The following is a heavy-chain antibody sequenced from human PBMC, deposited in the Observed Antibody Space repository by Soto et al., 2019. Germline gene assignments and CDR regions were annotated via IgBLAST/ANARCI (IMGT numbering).Heavy chain of an antibody. Sequence: EVQLVESGGGLVQPGGSLRLSCAASGFTFTSFTMNWVRQAPGKGLEWISSISSSSSSIYYAASVKGRFTISKDNAKNSLFRQINSREDKEPAVIYCGGGGRGGGRGTLVTVSS. CDR3: GGGGRG. V-gene: IGHV3-48*02. J-gene: IGHJ2*01. D-gene: IGHD3-10*01. CDR1: GFTFTSFT. CDR2: ISSSSSSI.